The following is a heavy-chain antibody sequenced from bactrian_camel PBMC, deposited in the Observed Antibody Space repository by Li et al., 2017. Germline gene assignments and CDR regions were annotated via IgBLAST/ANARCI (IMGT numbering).Heavy chain of an antibody. J-gene: IGHJ4*01. V-gene: IGHV3S53*01. CDR2: ISTTAKT. CDR1: ENTFNPYC. Sequence: QLVESGGGSVQTGGSLRLSCEASENTFNPYCMGWFRQSPQVPGYEREALAAISTTAKTTHYADSVKGRFTVSRDNAKNTVYLQMNSLKPEDTAMYYCAAFCSGGYWSFKYWGQGTQVTVS. CDR3: AAFCSGGYWSFKY. D-gene: IGHD2*01.